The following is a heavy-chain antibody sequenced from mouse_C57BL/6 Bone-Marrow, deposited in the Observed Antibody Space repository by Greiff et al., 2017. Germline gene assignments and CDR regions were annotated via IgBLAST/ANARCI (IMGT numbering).Heavy chain of an antibody. CDR3: ARRATMVTYWYFDV. Sequence: EVMLVESGGGLVKPGGSLKLSFAASGFTFRSYAMSWVRQTPEKRLEWVATISDGGSYTYYPDNVKGRFTISRDNAKNNLYLQMSHLKSEDTAMYYCARRATMVTYWYFDVWGTGTTVTVSS. D-gene: IGHD2-2*01. CDR2: ISDGGSYT. V-gene: IGHV5-4*03. J-gene: IGHJ1*03. CDR1: GFTFRSYA.